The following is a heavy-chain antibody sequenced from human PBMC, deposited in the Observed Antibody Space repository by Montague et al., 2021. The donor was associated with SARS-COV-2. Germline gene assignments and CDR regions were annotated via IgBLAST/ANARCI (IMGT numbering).Heavy chain of an antibody. Sequence: SLRLSCPASGFTFSNYAMNWVRQAPGKGLEWVAFVSYDGDNKFYAESVKGRFSISRDKAKNTLNLEVHSLRPDDTAVYYCARGRGSETGYLFDYWGQGTLVTVSS. V-gene: IGHV3-30-3*01. CDR1: GFTFSNYA. CDR3: ARGRGSETGYLFDY. CDR2: VSYDGDNK. D-gene: IGHD3-9*01. J-gene: IGHJ4*02.